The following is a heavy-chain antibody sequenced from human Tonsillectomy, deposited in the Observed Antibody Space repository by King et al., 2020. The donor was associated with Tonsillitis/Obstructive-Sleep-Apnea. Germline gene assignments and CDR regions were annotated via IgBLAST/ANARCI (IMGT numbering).Heavy chain of an antibody. CDR3: AKDHRGGRYCSGNSCPTFGMDV. D-gene: IGHD2-15*01. Sequence: SWVRQAPGKGPEWVSVISGSGNSTYYSDSVKGRFTISRDNSKNTLYLQMNSLRTEDTAVYYCAKDHRGGRYCSGNSCPTFGMDVWGQGTTVTVSS. J-gene: IGHJ6*02. V-gene: IGHV3-23*01. CDR2: ISGSGNST.